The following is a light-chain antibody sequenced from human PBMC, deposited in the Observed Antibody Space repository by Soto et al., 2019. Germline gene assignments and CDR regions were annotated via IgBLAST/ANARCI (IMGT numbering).Light chain of an antibody. J-gene: IGKJ1*01. CDR3: QQYGSSEGT. CDR1: QGVSRK. V-gene: IGKV3-20*01. Sequence: DIVMTQSPATLSVAPGERVTFSCRASQGVSRKLAWYQHKPGQAPRLLIYGASSRASGIPDRFSGSGSGTDFTLTISRLEHEEFAVYYCQQYGSSEGTLGQGPKVDIK. CDR2: GAS.